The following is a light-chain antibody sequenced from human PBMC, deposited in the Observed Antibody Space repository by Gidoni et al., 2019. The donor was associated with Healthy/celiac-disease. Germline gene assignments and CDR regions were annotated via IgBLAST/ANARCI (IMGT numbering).Light chain of an antibody. CDR1: QSVSSSY. J-gene: IGKJ4*01. CDR2: GAS. CDR3: QQDYNPST. Sequence: PGERVTLSCRASQSVSSSYLTWYQQKPGQAPRLLIYGASTRATGIPARFSGSGSGTDFTLTISSLQPEDFAVYYCQQDYNPSTFGGGTKVEIK. V-gene: IGKV3D-7*01.